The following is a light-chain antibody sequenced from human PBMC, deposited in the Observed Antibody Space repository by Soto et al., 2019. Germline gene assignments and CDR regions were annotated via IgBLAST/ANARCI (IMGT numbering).Light chain of an antibody. CDR1: QSVRGS. J-gene: IGKJ1*01. CDR2: DVS. CDR3: QQFYMGWT. V-gene: IGKV1-5*01. Sequence: DIQMTQSPSTLSASVGDRVTITCRASQSVRGSLAWYQQQPGKAPKLLIYDVSNLESGVPSRFSAFGSGTEFTLSISSLQPEDFGTYYCQQFYMGWTFGQGTRVDLK.